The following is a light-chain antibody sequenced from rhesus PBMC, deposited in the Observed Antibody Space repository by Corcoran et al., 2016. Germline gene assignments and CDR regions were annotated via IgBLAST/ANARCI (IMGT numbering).Light chain of an antibody. CDR2: KAS. V-gene: IGKV1-74*01. J-gene: IGKJ4*01. CDR3: QRNYGHPLT. CDR1: ENLNNF. Sequence: DIQMTQSPSSLSAPGGDRVTITCRANENLNNFLNWYQQKPGKAPQLLIYKASTLQSGVPSRFSGSGSGTDYTFTISSLQSEDVATYFCQRNYGHPLTFGGGTKVEI.